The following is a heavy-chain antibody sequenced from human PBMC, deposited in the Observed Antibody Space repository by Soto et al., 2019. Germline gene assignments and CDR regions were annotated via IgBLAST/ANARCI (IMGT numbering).Heavy chain of an antibody. J-gene: IGHJ5*02. Sequence: RASVKVSCKASGYTFTSYYMHWVRQAPGQGLEWMGIINPSGGSTSYAQKFQGRVTMTRDTSTSTVYMELSSLRSEDTAVYYCARGALTITIFGVVLAQTNWFGPWGQGTLVTVSS. V-gene: IGHV1-46*01. D-gene: IGHD3-3*01. CDR1: GYTFTSYY. CDR2: INPSGGST. CDR3: ARGALTITIFGVVLAQTNWFGP.